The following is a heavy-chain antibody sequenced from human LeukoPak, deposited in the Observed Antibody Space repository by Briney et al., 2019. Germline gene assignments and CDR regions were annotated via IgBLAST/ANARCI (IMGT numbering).Heavy chain of an antibody. J-gene: IGHJ4*02. CDR1: GFTLSYYG. V-gene: IGHV3-30*18. CDR2: ISYDGSDK. CDR3: AKLYSGYDYYDSSGYYPGFDY. D-gene: IGHD3-22*01. Sequence: PGRSLRLCCAASGFTLSYYGMHWVRQAAGKGLEWVAVISYDGSDKYYADSVKGRFTISRDNSKNTLYLQMNSLRAEDTAVYYCAKLYSGYDYYDSSGYYPGFDYWGQGTLVTVSS.